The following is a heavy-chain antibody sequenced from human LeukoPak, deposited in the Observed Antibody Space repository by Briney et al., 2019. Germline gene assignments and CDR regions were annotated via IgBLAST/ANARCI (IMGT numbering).Heavy chain of an antibody. CDR1: GGTISSYD. CDR2: IYYSGST. V-gene: IGHV4-59*08. CDR3: ARHPSYGARAFDI. D-gene: IGHD4/OR15-4a*01. Sequence: PSGTLSLTCTVSGGTISSYDWSWIRQPPGKGLEWIGYIYYSGSTNYNPSLQGRVTISVDTSKNQFSLKLSSVTAADTAVYYCARHPSYGARAFDIWGQGTMVTVSS. J-gene: IGHJ3*02.